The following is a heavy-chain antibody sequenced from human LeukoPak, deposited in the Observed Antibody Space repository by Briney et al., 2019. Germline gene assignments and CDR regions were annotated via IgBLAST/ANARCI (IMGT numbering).Heavy chain of an antibody. Sequence: GGSLRLSCAASGFTFSSYAMHWVRQAPGKGLEYVSAISINVGSTYYANSVKGRFTISRDNSKNTLCLQMGSLRAEDMAVYYCARPLGYCSGGSCLGLDYWGQGTLVTVSS. J-gene: IGHJ4*02. V-gene: IGHV3-64*01. CDR2: ISINVGST. CDR3: ARPLGYCSGGSCLGLDY. CDR1: GFTFSSYA. D-gene: IGHD2-15*01.